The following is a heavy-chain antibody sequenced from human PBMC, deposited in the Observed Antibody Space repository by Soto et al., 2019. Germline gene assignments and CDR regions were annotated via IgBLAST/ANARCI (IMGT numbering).Heavy chain of an antibody. V-gene: IGHV3-23*01. Sequence: PGGSLRLSCAASGFTFSNYAMTWVRQAPGKGLGWVSGLIGSGGRTSSADSGKGRFAISRDNSKNTPYLQVNSLRAEDTAVYYCARGFSAGKDSPPDYWGQGDLVSVSS. D-gene: IGHD2-15*01. CDR3: ARGFSAGKDSPPDY. J-gene: IGHJ4*02. CDR1: GFTFSNYA. CDR2: LIGSGGRT.